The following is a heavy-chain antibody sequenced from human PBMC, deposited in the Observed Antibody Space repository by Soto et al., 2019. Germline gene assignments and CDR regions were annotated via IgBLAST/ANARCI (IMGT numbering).Heavy chain of an antibody. CDR1: GGSISSAGYY. Sequence: QVQLQESGPGLVKPPQTLSLTCNVSGGSISSAGYYWSCIRQRPGKGLEWIGYIFHTGSTYYNPSLRSRVTISVDTSKNQFSLKLTSVTAADTAMYYCARAGYCTSTSCYFFEYWGQGTLVTVSS. J-gene: IGHJ4*02. CDR2: IFHTGST. D-gene: IGHD2-2*03. V-gene: IGHV4-31*03. CDR3: ARAGYCTSTSCYFFEY.